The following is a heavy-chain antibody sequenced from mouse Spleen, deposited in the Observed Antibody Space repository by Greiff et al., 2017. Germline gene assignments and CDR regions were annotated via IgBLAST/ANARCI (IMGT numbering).Heavy chain of an antibody. CDR3: ARESLLPYYFDY. V-gene: IGHV1-18*01. Sequence: VQLQQSGPELVKPGASVKIPCKASGYTFTDYNMDWVKQSHGKSLEWIGDINPNNGGTIYNQKFKGKATLTVDKSSSTAYMELRSLTSEDTAVYYCARESLLPYYFDYWGQGTTLTVSS. CDR2: INPNNGGT. J-gene: IGHJ2*01. D-gene: IGHD2-10*01. CDR1: GYTFTDYN.